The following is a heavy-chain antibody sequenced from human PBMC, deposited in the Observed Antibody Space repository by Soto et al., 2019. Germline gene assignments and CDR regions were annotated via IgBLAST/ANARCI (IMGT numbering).Heavy chain of an antibody. CDR3: ARALPVAKGGFDP. CDR2: IYTAGGT. D-gene: IGHD2-2*01. Sequence: AGGSLRLSCAASGFTVGNTYMTWVRQPPGKGLECVSVIYTAGGTNYADSVKGRFIISRDNSKNTLYLQMNSLRAEDTAVYYCARALPVAKGGFDPWGQGTLVTVSS. CDR1: GFTVGNTY. J-gene: IGHJ5*02. V-gene: IGHV3-53*01.